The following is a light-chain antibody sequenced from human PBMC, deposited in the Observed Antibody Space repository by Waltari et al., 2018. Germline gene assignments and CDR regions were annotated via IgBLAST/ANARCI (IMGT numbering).Light chain of an antibody. V-gene: IGKV3-20*01. Sequence: DRATLSCRARQSVRRSLTWYQQKPGQAPRLLIYDTSTRATGIPDRFSGSGSGTDFSLTISRLEPEDFAVYYCQEYVNLPATFGQGTKVEIK. CDR1: QSVRRS. J-gene: IGKJ1*01. CDR3: QEYVNLPAT. CDR2: DTS.